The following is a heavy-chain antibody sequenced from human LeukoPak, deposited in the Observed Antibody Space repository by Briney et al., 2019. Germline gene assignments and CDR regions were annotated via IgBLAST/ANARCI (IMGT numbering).Heavy chain of an antibody. J-gene: IGHJ4*02. V-gene: IGHV3-21*01. CDR2: ISSSSSYI. D-gene: IGHD3-9*01. CDR1: GFTFSSYS. Sequence: GGSLRLSCAASGFTFSSYSMNWVRQAPGKGLEWVSSISSSSSYIYCADSVKGRFTISRDNAKNSLYLQMNSLRAEDTAVYYCAREQINYDILTGSAPTLDYWGQGTLVTVSS. CDR3: AREQINYDILTGSAPTLDY.